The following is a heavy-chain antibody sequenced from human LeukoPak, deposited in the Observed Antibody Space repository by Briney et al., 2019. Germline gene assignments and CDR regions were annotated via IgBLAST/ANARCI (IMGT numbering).Heavy chain of an antibody. D-gene: IGHD3-9*01. Sequence: PPETLSLTCTVSGGSISSGSYYWGWIRQPAGNGLEWIGRIFISGSTNYNPSLKSRVTISVDTSKNQFSMKLSSVTAADTAVYYCARASIWYYDILTGYYDYWGQGTLVTVSS. J-gene: IGHJ4*02. CDR2: IFISGST. CDR3: ARASIWYYDILTGYYDY. CDR1: GGSISSGSYY. V-gene: IGHV4-61*02.